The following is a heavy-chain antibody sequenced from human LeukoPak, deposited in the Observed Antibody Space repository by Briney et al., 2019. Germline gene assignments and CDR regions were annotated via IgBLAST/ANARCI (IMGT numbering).Heavy chain of an antibody. CDR3: ARGYGYSYGYGYDP. CDR2: IYYSGST. D-gene: IGHD5-18*01. J-gene: IGHJ5*02. CDR1: GGSISSSSYY. Sequence: SETLSLTCTVSGGSISSSSYYWGWIRQPPGKGLEWIGSIYYSGSTYYNPSLKGRVTISVDTSKNQFSLKLSSVTAADTAVYYCARGYGYSYGYGYDPWGQGTLVTVSS. V-gene: IGHV4-39*01.